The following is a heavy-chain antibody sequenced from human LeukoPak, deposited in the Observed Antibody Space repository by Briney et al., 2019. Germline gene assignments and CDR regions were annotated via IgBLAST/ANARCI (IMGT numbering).Heavy chain of an antibody. CDR2: INHSGST. V-gene: IGHV4-30-2*01. J-gene: IGHJ4*02. Sequence: SQTLSLTCTVSGGSISSGGYYWSWIRQPPGKGLEWIGEINHSGSTNYNPSLKSRVTISVDTSKNQFSLKLSSVTAADTAVYYCARGPTYYYGSGSYSYFDYWGQGTLVTVSS. CDR3: ARGPTYYYGSGSYSYFDY. D-gene: IGHD3-10*01. CDR1: GGSISSGGYY.